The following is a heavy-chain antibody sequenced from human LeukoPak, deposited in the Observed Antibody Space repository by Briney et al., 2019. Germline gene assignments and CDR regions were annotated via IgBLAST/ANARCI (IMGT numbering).Heavy chain of an antibody. J-gene: IGHJ5*02. Sequence: RGCLRLSCVPPGVTFCNHAMSCVRHAPGGGLEWVAFISQSGGRSADNANSVGGRFTISRDNSEDTLYLQMNRLRAEDTAVYHCARRPSCSTSGCRYNWFDPWGQGTLVTVSS. V-gene: IGHV3-23*01. CDR3: ARRPSCSTSGCRYNWFDP. D-gene: IGHD2-2*01. CDR1: GVTFCNHA. CDR2: ISQSGGRSA.